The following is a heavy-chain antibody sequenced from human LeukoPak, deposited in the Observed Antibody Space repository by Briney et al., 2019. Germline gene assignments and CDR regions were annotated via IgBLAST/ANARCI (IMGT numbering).Heavy chain of an antibody. CDR1: GFTFSSYE. D-gene: IGHD3-16*01. J-gene: IGHJ6*04. CDR3: GKSTRAVMAMMDV. Sequence: GGSLRLSCAASGFTFSSYEMNWVRQAPGKGLEWVSYISSSGSTIYYADSVKGRFTISRDNAKNSLFLQMNSLRAEDTAVYFCGKSTRAVMAMMDVWGKGTTVTVSS. V-gene: IGHV3-48*03. CDR2: ISSSGSTI.